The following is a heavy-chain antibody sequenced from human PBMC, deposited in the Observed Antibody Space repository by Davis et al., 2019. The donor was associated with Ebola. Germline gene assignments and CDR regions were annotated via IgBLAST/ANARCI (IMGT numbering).Heavy chain of an antibody. CDR2: TYYSSKWFN. CDR3: GTNGGYYDNSGHLDY. V-gene: IGHV6-1*01. Sequence: HSQTLSLTCAISGDSVSGHSGAWNWIRQSPSRGLEWLGRTYYSSKWFNDYAVSVNGRITINPDTSKNQFSLQLHSVTPEDTAVYYCGTNGGYYDNSGHLDYWGQGTLVSVSS. J-gene: IGHJ4*02. D-gene: IGHD3-22*01. CDR1: GDSVSGHSGA.